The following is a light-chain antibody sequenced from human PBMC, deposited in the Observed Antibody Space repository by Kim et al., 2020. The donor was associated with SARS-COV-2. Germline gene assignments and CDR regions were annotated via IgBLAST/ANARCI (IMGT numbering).Light chain of an antibody. V-gene: IGLV3-19*01. CDR1: SLRSYY. CDR3: NSRDSSGNLVV. Sequence: SSELTQDPAVSVALGQTVRITCQGDSLRSYYASWYQQKPGHAPVLVIYGKNNRPSGIPDRFSGSSSGNTASLTITGAQAEDEADYYCNSRDSSGNLVVFGGGTRLTV. CDR2: GKN. J-gene: IGLJ2*01.